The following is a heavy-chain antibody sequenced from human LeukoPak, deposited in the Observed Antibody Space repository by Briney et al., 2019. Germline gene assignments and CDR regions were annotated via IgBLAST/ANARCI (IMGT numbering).Heavy chain of an antibody. CDR1: GFIFSTYS. CDR3: AKDDDWGRYKH. CDR2: ISSSSTYI. Sequence: GGSLRLSCAASGFIFSTYSMNWVRQAPGKGLEWVSSISSSSTYIYYADSLKGRFTISRDNAKNSLYLQMNSLRAEDTAVYYCAKDDDWGRYKHWGQGTLVTVSS. J-gene: IGHJ1*01. D-gene: IGHD3-16*01. V-gene: IGHV3-21*01.